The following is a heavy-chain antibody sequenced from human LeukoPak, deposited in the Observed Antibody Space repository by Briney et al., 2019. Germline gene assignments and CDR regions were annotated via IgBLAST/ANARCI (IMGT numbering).Heavy chain of an antibody. V-gene: IGHV1-46*01. D-gene: IGHD4-17*01. CDR3: AREGDASNDYGYFDY. CDR1: GYTFTSYY. J-gene: IGHJ4*02. Sequence: ASVKVSCKASGYTFTSYYMHWVRQAPGQGLEWMGVINPRGGSTSYAQKFQGRVTMTRDTSTSTVYMELSSLSSEDTAVYYCAREGDASNDYGYFDYWGQGTLVTVSS. CDR2: INPRGGST.